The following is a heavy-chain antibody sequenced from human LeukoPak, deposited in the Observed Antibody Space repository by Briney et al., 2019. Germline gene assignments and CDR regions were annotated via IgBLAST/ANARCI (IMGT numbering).Heavy chain of an antibody. D-gene: IGHD3-9*01. V-gene: IGHV4-34*01. CDR1: GGSFSGYY. CDR3: ARHLRLVRYFVPEYYFDY. CDR2: INHSGST. Sequence: PSETLSLTCAVYGGSFSGYYWSWIRQPPGKGLEWIGEINHSGSTNYNPSLKSRVTISVDTSKNQFSLKLSSVTAADTAVYYCARHLRLVRYFVPEYYFDYWGQGTLVTVSS. J-gene: IGHJ4*02.